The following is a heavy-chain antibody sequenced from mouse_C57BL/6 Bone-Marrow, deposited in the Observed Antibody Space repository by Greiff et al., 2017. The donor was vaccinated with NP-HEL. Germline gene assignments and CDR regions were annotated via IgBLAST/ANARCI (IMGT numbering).Heavy chain of an antibody. J-gene: IGHJ1*03. CDR2: INPGSGGT. Sequence: VQLQQSGAVLVRPGTSVKVSCKASGYAFTNYLIEWVKQRPGQGLEWIGVINPGSGGTNYNEKFKGKATLTADTSSSTAYMQLSSLTSEDSAVYYCARRRWLVRYFDVWGTGTTVTVSS. CDR1: GYAFTNYL. V-gene: IGHV1-54*01. CDR3: ARRRWLVRYFDV. D-gene: IGHD2-3*01.